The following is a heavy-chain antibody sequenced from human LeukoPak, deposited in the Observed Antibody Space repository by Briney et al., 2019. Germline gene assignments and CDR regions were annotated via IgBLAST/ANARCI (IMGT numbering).Heavy chain of an antibody. CDR2: IYHSGST. CDR3: ARILQYCGGDCYSYYFDY. D-gene: IGHD2-21*02. V-gene: IGHV4-4*02. Sequence: SGTLSLTCAVSGGSISSSNWWSWVRQPPGKGLEWIGEIYHSGSTNYNPSLKSRVTISVDKSKNQFSLKLSSVTAADTAVYYCARILQYCGGDCYSYYFDYWGQGTLVTVSS. J-gene: IGHJ4*02. CDR1: GGSISSSNW.